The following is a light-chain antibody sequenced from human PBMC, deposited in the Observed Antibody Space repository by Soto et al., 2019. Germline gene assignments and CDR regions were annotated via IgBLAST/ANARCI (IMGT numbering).Light chain of an antibody. CDR1: SSDVGGYNY. CDR3: SSYRSSSTLDYV. V-gene: IGLV2-14*01. J-gene: IGLJ1*01. CDR2: GVS. Sequence: QSALTQPASVSGSPGQSITISCTGTSSDVGGYNYVSWYQQHPGKAPKLIIYGVSNRPSGVSNRFSGSKSGNTASLTISGLQAEDEADYYCSSYRSSSTLDYVFGTGTKVTVL.